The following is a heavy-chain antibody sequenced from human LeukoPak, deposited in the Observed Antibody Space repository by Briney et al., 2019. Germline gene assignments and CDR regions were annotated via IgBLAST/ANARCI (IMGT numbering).Heavy chain of an antibody. Sequence: SETLSLTCTVSGYSISSDYYWDWIRQPPGKGLEWIGTIYHSGSTYYNPSLKSRVTISVDTSKNQFSPKLSSVTAADTAVYYCARYDVWGSYRAFDYWGQGTLVTVSS. CDR3: ARYDVWGSYRAFDY. CDR1: GYSISSDYY. CDR2: IYHSGST. J-gene: IGHJ4*02. D-gene: IGHD3-16*02. V-gene: IGHV4-38-2*02.